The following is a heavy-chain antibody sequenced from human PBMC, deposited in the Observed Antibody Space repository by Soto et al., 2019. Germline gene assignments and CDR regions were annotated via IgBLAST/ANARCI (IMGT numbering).Heavy chain of an antibody. CDR3: ARGSIAPGGFDI. CDR1: GGTFTSYA. J-gene: IGHJ3*02. D-gene: IGHD2-15*01. CDR2: IIPIFGTA. V-gene: IGHV1-69*13. Sequence: GASVKVSCKASGGTFTSYAISWVRQAPGQGLEWMGGIIPIFGTANYAQKFQGRVTITADEPTSTAYMELSSLRSEDTAVYYCARGSIAPGGFDIWGQGTMVTV.